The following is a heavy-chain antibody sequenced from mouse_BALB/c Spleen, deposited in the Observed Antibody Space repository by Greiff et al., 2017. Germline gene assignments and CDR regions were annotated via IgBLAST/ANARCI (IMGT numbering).Heavy chain of an antibody. Sequence: EVQVVESGGGLVKPGGSLKLSCAASGFAFSSYDMSWVRQTPEKRLEWVAYISSGGGSTYYPDTVKGRFTISRDNAKNTLYLQMSSLKSEDTAMYYCARGRITTVVANFDVWGAGTTVTVSS. CDR1: GFAFSSYD. CDR3: ARGRITTVVANFDV. J-gene: IGHJ1*01. V-gene: IGHV5-12-1*01. CDR2: ISSGGGST. D-gene: IGHD1-1*01.